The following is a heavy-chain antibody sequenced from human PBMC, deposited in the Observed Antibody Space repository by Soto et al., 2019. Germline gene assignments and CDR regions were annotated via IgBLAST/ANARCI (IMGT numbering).Heavy chain of an antibody. CDR1: GGTFSSYA. CDR2: IIPIFGTA. J-gene: IGHJ4*02. CDR3: ARVDGYNSYFDY. Sequence: GASVKVSCKASGGTFSSYAISWVRQAPGQGLEWMGGIIPIFGTANYAQKFQGRVTITADKSTSTAYMELSSLRSEDTAVYYCARVDGYNSYFDYWGQGTLVTVS. V-gene: IGHV1-69*06. D-gene: IGHD5-12*01.